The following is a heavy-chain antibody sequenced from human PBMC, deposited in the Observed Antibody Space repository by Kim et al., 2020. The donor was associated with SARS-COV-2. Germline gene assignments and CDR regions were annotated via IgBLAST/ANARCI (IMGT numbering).Heavy chain of an antibody. D-gene: IGHD1-20*01. Sequence: ASVKVSCKVSGYTLTELSMHWVRQAPGKGLEWMGGFDPEDGETIYAQKFQGRVTMTEDTSTDTAYMELSSLRSEDTAVYYCATGLSGYNWNDYYYYGMDVWGQGTTVTVSS. J-gene: IGHJ6*02. V-gene: IGHV1-24*01. CDR2: FDPEDGET. CDR1: GYTLTELS. CDR3: ATGLSGYNWNDYYYYGMDV.